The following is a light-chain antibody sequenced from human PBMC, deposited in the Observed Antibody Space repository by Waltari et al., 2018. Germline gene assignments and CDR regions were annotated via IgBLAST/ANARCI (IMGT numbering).Light chain of an antibody. V-gene: IGKV3-20*01. CDR2: HTS. CDR1: QGVGKY. J-gene: IGKJ1*01. Sequence: EIVLTQSPGTLSLSPGERATLSCRASQGVGKYLAWYQQRPGQAPRLLLYHTSIRATGIPGRFSGSVYGTDFSLTLSRLEPEDFAVYYCQKYDFLPATFGQGTTVEIK. CDR3: QKYDFLPAT.